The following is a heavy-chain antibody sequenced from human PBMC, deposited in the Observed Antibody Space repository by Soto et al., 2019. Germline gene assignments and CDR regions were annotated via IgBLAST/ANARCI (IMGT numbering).Heavy chain of an antibody. V-gene: IGHV3-30-3*01. CDR1: GFTFSSYA. J-gene: IGHJ6*02. D-gene: IGHD4-17*01. Sequence: QVQLVESGGGVVQPGRSLRLSCAASGFTFSSYAMHWVRQAPGKGLEWVAVISYDGSNKYYADSVKGRFTISRDNSKNTLYLQMNSLRAEDTAVYYFARIHDYGDLRGHYYSYYGMDVWGQGTTVTVSS. CDR3: ARIHDYGDLRGHYYSYYGMDV. CDR2: ISYDGSNK.